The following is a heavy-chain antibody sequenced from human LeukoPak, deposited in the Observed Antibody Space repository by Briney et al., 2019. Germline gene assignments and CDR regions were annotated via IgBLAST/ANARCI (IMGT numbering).Heavy chain of an antibody. CDR3: ATELRFLEWFSRY. D-gene: IGHD3-3*01. Sequence: GASVKVSCKVSGYTLTELSMHWVRQAPGKGLEWMGGLDPEDGETIYAQKFQSRVTMTEDTSTDTAYMELSSLRSEDTAVYYCATELRFLEWFSRYWGQGTLVTVSS. CDR1: GYTLTELS. V-gene: IGHV1-24*01. CDR2: LDPEDGET. J-gene: IGHJ4*02.